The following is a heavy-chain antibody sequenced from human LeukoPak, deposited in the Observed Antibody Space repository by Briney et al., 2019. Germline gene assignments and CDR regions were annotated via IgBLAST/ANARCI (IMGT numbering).Heavy chain of an antibody. V-gene: IGHV3-48*03. D-gene: IGHD2-21*02. CDR3: VRASHIVVVTGIPQGYYYYMDV. CDR1: GFTFSNYW. Sequence: GGSLRLSCAASGFTFSNYWMHWVRQAPGKGLEWVSDISSSDSTIYYTDSVKGRFTISRDNAKSSLYLQMNSLRAEDTAVYYCVRASHIVVVTGIPQGYYYYMDVWGKGTTVTVSS. J-gene: IGHJ6*03. CDR2: ISSSDSTI.